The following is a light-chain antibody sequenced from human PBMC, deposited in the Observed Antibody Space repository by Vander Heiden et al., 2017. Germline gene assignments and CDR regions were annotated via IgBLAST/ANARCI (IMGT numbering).Light chain of an antibody. CDR1: QSVLYRSNNKNY. Sequence: DIVMTQSPDSLAVSLGERATINCKSSQSVLYRSNNKNYLAWYQQKPGQPPKLLIYWASTRESGVPDRFSGSGSGTDFTLTISSLQAEDVAVYYCQQYYSTPDTFGQGTKLEIK. CDR2: WAS. V-gene: IGKV4-1*01. J-gene: IGKJ2*01. CDR3: QQYYSTPDT.